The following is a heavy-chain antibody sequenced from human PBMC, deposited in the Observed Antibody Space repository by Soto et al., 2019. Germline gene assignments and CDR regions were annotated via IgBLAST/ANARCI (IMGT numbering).Heavy chain of an antibody. V-gene: IGHV4-4*07. J-gene: IGHJ4*02. CDR3: ARGGQDFWSGPFDY. Sequence: RSLTCTVSGGSISNYFCNWIRQPAGKGLEWIGRIDNSGSTNYNPSLKSRITMSADTSRNQFSLKLNSVTAADTAVYYCARGGQDFWSGPFDYWGQGALVTVSS. D-gene: IGHD3-3*01. CDR2: IDNSGST. CDR1: GGSISNYF.